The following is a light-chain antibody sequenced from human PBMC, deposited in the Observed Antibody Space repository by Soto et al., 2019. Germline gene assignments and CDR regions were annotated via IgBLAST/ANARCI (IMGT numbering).Light chain of an antibody. V-gene: IGKV3-11*01. J-gene: IGKJ5*01. CDR2: DAS. Sequence: EIVLTQSPATLSLSPGERATLSCRASQSVSSYLAWYQQKPGQAPRLLIYDASNRATGIPARFSGSGSGTDFTLTISSLEPEDFAVYYCHQYYTTPSITFGQGTRLEIK. CDR3: HQYYTTPSIT. CDR1: QSVSSY.